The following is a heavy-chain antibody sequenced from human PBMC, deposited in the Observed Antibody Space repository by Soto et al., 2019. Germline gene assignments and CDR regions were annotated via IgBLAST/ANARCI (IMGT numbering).Heavy chain of an antibody. V-gene: IGHV3-33*01. Sequence: GGSLRLSCAASEFTFSTYGMHWVRQAPGKGLEWVAVIWYNGSNKYYVDSVKGRFTISRDNSKNTLYLQMNSLRAEDTAVYYCARDYGGTNSFRFGMDVPTQGTPVIVSS. CDR1: EFTFSTYG. J-gene: IGHJ6*01. CDR2: IWYNGSNK. D-gene: IGHD2-2*01. CDR3: ARDYGGTNSFRFGMDV.